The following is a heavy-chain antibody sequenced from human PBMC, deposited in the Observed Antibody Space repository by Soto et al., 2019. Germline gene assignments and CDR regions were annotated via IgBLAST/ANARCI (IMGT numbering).Heavy chain of an antibody. CDR3: AKGGWFPDS. CDR2: IKQDGSEE. CDR1: GFIFSSSW. V-gene: IGHV3-7*01. J-gene: IGHJ4*02. D-gene: IGHD6-19*01. Sequence: LRLSCAASGFIFSSSWMSWVRQAPGRRLEWVAYIKQDGSEEHYVDSVKGRFTISRDNAKNSLYLQMDSLRVEDTAMYYCAKGGWFPDSWGQGTLVTVSS.